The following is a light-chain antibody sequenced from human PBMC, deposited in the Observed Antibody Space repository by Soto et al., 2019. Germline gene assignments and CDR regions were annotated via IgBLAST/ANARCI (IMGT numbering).Light chain of an antibody. CDR2: GAS. CDR1: QSVSSN. Sequence: EIVMTQSPATLSVSPGERATLSCRASQSVSSNLAWYQQKPGQAPRLLIYGASSRATGIPDRFSGSGSGTDFTLTISRLEPEDFAVDYCQQYDISPWTFGQGTKVDIK. V-gene: IGKV3-20*01. CDR3: QQYDISPWT. J-gene: IGKJ1*01.